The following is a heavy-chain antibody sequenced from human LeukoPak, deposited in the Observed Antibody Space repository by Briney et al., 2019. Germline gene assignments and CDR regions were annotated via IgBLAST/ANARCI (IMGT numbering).Heavy chain of an antibody. CDR1: GFTFSSYW. J-gene: IGHJ4*02. V-gene: IGHV3-74*01. CDR2: INTDGRST. CDR3: TRGGFYGSFDT. Sequence: PGGSLRLSCAASGFTFSSYWMHWVRQAPGKGLVWVSRINTDGRSTSYADSVKGRFTVSRDNAKNTLYLQMNSLRAEDTAVYYCTRGGFYGSFDTWGQGTLVTVSS. D-gene: IGHD3-16*01.